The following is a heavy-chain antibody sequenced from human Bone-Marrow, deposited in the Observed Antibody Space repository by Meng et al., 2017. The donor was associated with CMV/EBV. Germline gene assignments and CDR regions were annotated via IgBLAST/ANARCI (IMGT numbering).Heavy chain of an antibody. D-gene: IGHD5-24*01. J-gene: IGHJ4*02. Sequence: YGGSFSGYYWSWIRQPPGKGLEWIGEINHSGGTNYNPSLKSRVTISVDTSKNQFSLKLSSVTAADTAVYYCARDHQMATIGTPFDYWGQGTLVTVSS. CDR2: INHSGGT. V-gene: IGHV4-34*01. CDR1: GGSFSGYY. CDR3: ARDHQMATIGTPFDY.